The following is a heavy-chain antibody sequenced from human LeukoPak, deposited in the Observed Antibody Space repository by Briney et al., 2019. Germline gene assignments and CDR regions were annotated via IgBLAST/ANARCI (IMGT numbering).Heavy chain of an antibody. CDR2: IYYSGST. Sequence: SETLSLTCTVSGGSISSGGYYWSWIRQHPGKGLEWIGYIYYSGSTYYNPSLKSRVTISVDTSKNQFSLKLSSVTAADTAVYYCARDPAPFIYYDSSGGGYWGQGTLVTVSS. CDR1: GGSISSGGYY. V-gene: IGHV4-31*03. D-gene: IGHD3-22*01. J-gene: IGHJ4*02. CDR3: ARDPAPFIYYDSSGGGY.